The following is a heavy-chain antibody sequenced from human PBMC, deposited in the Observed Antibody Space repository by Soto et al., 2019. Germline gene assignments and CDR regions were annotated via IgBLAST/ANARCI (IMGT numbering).Heavy chain of an antibody. CDR3: AHSAVRSGPFGPFHFAY. CDR2: IYWDDNK. J-gene: IGHJ4*02. CDR1: GFSLTAIGVG. Sequence: QITLKESGPTLVKPTQTLTLTCTFSGFSLTAIGVGVGWIRQPPGKALEWLAFIYWDDNKRYSPSLKSRLTIINDTPKNPVVLTMPNVDPVDTATYYCAHSAVRSGPFGPFHFAYWGRGTLVTVSS. V-gene: IGHV2-5*02. D-gene: IGHD3-3*01.